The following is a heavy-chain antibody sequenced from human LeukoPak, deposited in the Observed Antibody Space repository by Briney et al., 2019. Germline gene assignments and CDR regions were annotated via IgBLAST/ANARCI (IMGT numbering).Heavy chain of an antibody. V-gene: IGHV4-39*07. J-gene: IGHJ6*03. D-gene: IGHD4-23*01. CDR2: IYYSGST. CDR1: GGSISSNSYY. CDR3: ATGGRGGNLMNYYYYMDV. Sequence: SSETLSLTCAVSGGSISSNSYYWGWIRQPPGKGLEWIGSIYYSGSTYYNPSLKSRVTISVDTSKNQFSLKLSSVTAADTAVYYCATGGRGGNLMNYYYYMDVWGKGTTVTISS.